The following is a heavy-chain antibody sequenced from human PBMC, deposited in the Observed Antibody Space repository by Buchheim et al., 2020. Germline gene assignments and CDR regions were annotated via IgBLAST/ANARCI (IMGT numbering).Heavy chain of an antibody. CDR1: GGSTTSYY. Sequence: QVQLQESGPGLVKPSETLSLTCTVSGGSTTSYYWTWIRQPPGKGLEWIGSMYYTGSSNYNPSLKSRVTISVDTSKNQFSLRMSSVTAADTAVYYCARQMVSSSSFKPPYYYMDVWGKGTT. CDR3: ARQMVSSSSFKPPYYYMDV. J-gene: IGHJ6*03. V-gene: IGHV4-59*01. D-gene: IGHD6-6*01. CDR2: MYYTGSS.